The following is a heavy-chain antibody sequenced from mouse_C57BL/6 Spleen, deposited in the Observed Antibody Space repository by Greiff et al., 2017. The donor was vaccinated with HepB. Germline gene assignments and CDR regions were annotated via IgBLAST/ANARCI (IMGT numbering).Heavy chain of an antibody. J-gene: IGHJ2*01. CDR2: IRSKSNNYAT. CDR3: VSSGTGYFDY. V-gene: IGHV10-1*01. Sequence: DVQLQESGGGLVQPKGSLKLSCAASGFSFNTYAMNWVRQAPGKGLEWVARIRSKSNNYATYYADSVKDRFTISRDDSESMLYLQMNNLKTEDTAMYYCVSSGTGYFDYWGQGTTLTVSS. D-gene: IGHD4-1*01. CDR1: GFSFNTYA.